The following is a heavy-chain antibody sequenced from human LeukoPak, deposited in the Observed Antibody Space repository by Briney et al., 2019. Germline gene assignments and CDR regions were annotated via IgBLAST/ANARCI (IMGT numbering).Heavy chain of an antibody. V-gene: IGHV3-21*01. CDR2: ISSSSSYI. CDR3: ARDGDPSGFDYFDY. J-gene: IGHJ4*02. D-gene: IGHD7-27*01. Sequence: SISSSSSYIYYADSVKGRFTISRDNAKNSLYLQMNSLRAEDTAVYYCARDGDPSGFDYFDYWGQGTLVTVSS.